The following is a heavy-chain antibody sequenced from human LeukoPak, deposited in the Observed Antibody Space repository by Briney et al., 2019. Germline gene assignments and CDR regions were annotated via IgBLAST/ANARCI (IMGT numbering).Heavy chain of an antibody. Sequence: GSLRLSCAVSGFTFSSYWMHWVRQAPGKGLVWVSHIKTDGSTTAYADSVKGRFTISRDNAKNTLYLQMNSLRAEDTAVYYCARDTYDRSGYYCQDYWGQGTLVTVSS. J-gene: IGHJ4*02. CDR3: ARDTYDRSGYYCQDY. CDR1: GFTFSSYW. D-gene: IGHD3-22*01. V-gene: IGHV3-74*01. CDR2: IKTDGSTT.